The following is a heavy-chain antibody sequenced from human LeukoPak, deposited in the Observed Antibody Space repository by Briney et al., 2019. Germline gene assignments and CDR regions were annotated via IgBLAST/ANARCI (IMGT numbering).Heavy chain of an antibody. CDR2: ISYDGSNK. J-gene: IGHJ3*02. V-gene: IGHV3-30*18. CDR1: GFTFSSYG. D-gene: IGHD6-19*01. Sequence: GGSLRLSCAASGFTFSSYGMHWVRQAPGKGLEWVAVISYDGSNKYYADSVKGRFTISRDNSKNTLYLQMNSLRAEDTAVYYCAKGPQWLVPLSDAFDIWGQGTMVTVSS. CDR3: AKGPQWLVPLSDAFDI.